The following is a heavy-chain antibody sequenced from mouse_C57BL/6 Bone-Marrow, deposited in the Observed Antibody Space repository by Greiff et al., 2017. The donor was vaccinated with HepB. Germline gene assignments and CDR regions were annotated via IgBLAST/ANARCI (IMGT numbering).Heavy chain of an antibody. V-gene: IGHV1-18*01. CDR1: GFTFTDYN. CDR2: INTNHGGT. D-gene: IGHD1-1*01. CDR3: ERPITTVYAMEY. Sequence: EVQLQQSGPELVKPGASVKIPCKASGFTFTDYNMDWVKQSHGKSLEWIGDINTNHGGTIYTQKFKGQATLTVDKYSSTAYMELRSQTSEDTAVYYCERPITTVYAMEYWGQGTSLTVSS. J-gene: IGHJ4*01.